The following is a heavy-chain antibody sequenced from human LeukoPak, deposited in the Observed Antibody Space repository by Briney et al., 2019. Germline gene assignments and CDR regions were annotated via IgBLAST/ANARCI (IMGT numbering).Heavy chain of an antibody. CDR3: AGAYDFWSGYYLDY. J-gene: IGHJ4*02. CDR1: GFTFSSYS. V-gene: IGHV3-21*01. Sequence: PGGSLRLSCAASGFTFSSYSMNWVRQAPGKGLEWVSSISSYIYYADSVKGRFTISRDNAKNSLYLQMNSLRAEDTAVYYCAGAYDFWSGYYLDYWGQGTLVTVS. D-gene: IGHD3-3*01. CDR2: ISSYI.